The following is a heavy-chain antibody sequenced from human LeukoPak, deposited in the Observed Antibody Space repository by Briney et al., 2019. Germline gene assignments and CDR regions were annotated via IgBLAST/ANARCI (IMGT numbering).Heavy chain of an antibody. CDR1: GYTFTGYY. D-gene: IGHD3-9*01. CDR2: INPNSGGT. Sequence: ASVKVSCKASGYTFTGYYMHWVRQAPGQGLEWMGWINPNSGGTNYARKFQGWVTMTRDTSISTAYMELSRLRSDDTAVYYCAREPTYDILTGPTYYYYYGMDVWGQGTTVTVSS. V-gene: IGHV1-2*04. J-gene: IGHJ6*02. CDR3: AREPTYDILTGPTYYYYYGMDV.